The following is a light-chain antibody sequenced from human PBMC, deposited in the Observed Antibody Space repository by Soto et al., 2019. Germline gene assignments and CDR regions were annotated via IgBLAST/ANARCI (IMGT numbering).Light chain of an antibody. J-gene: IGKJ1*01. CDR1: QSVSTY. V-gene: IGKV3-11*01. Sequence: EIVLTQSPATLSLSPGERATLSCRASQSVSTYLAWYQQKPGQAPRLLIYDASNSATGIPARFSGSGSGTDFTLTISSREPEDFAVYYCQQRSNWPWTFGQGTKVEIK. CDR3: QQRSNWPWT. CDR2: DAS.